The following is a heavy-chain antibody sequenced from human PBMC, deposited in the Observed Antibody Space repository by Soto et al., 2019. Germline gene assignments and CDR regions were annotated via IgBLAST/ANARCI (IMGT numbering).Heavy chain of an antibody. CDR3: ARWYYYGSGSYSQFDP. V-gene: IGHV1-69*13. Sequence: GASVKVSCKASGGTFSSYAISWVRQAPGQGLEWMGGIIPIFGTANYAQKFQGRVTITADESTSTAYMELSSLRSEDTAVYYCARWYYYGSGSYSQFDPWGQEXLVTVYS. CDR1: GGTFSSYA. CDR2: IIPIFGTA. D-gene: IGHD3-10*01. J-gene: IGHJ5*02.